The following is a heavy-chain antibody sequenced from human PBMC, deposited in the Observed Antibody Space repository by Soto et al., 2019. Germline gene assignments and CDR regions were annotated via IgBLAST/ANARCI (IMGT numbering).Heavy chain of an antibody. Sequence: GVSLRLSCAASGFSFIDSAMQWGRQAPGKGPEWVAVIWYDGTIKYYADSVKGRFTISRDNSNNTMYLQMGSLRADDTAVYFCAREFGSSDYHWFDPWGQGTQVTVSS. CDR2: IWYDGTIK. D-gene: IGHD4-17*01. J-gene: IGHJ5*02. V-gene: IGHV3-33*01. CDR1: GFSFIDSA. CDR3: AREFGSSDYHWFDP.